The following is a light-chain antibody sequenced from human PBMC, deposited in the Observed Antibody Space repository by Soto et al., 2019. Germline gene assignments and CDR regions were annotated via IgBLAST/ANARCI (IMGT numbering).Light chain of an antibody. V-gene: IGKV3-15*01. CDR2: GAS. Sequence: EVAMTQSPATLYVSPGERATLSCRASQSVSSNLAWYQQKPGQAPRLLIYGASTRATGIPARFSGSGSGADFTLTISSLQSEDFAVYYCQQYKNWSPVTFGQGTRLEIK. CDR1: QSVSSN. CDR3: QQYKNWSPVT. J-gene: IGKJ5*01.